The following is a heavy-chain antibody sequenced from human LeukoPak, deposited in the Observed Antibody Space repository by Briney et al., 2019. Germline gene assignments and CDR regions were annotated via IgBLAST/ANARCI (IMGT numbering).Heavy chain of an antibody. CDR2: IFYSGRN. Sequence: SETLSLTCTVSGGSISTNYWSWIRQPPGKGLEWIGNIFYSGRNNYNPSLRSRVTMSVDTSKNQFSLKLSSVTAADTAAYYCARHDPMDVWGQGTTVTVSS. J-gene: IGHJ6*02. CDR1: GGSISTNY. CDR3: ARHDPMDV. V-gene: IGHV4-59*08.